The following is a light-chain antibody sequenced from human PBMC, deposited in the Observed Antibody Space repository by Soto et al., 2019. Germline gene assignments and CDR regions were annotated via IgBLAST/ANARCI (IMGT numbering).Light chain of an antibody. CDR2: GAS. J-gene: IGKJ4*02. Sequence: IGWSQSTGPLSLSPGERATLSFMAIQSVSNNYLAWYQQKPGQDPRHLMYGASNRATSIPARFSGSGSETEVTLTISSREPEESAANYYRQRSNRTPLTFGRGTKVDI. V-gene: IGKV3D-20*02. CDR1: QSVSNNY. CDR3: RQRSNRTPLT.